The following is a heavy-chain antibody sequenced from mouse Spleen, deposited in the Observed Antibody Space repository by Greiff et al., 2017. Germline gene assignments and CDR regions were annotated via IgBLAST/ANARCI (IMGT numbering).Heavy chain of an antibody. Sequence: EVKLVESGGGLVKPGGSLKLSCAASGFTFSSYAMSWVRQSPEKRLEWVAELSSGGSYTYYPDTVTGRFTISRDNARNTLYLQMSSLRSEDTAMYYCARHEGDYDGSPFAYWGQGTLVTVSA. J-gene: IGHJ3*01. CDR3: ARHEGDYDGSPFAY. CDR2: LSSGGSYT. V-gene: IGHV5-9-4*01. CDR1: GFTFSSYA. D-gene: IGHD1-1*01.